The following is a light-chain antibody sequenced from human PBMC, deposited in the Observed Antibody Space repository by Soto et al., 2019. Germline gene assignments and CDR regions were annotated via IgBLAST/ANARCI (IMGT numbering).Light chain of an antibody. Sequence: DIRMTQSPSSLSASVGDRVTITCQASEGINTYLNWYQQKPGKAPKIVISVASTLEKGVPSRFSGTGSGTHFTFTITGLQSEDFATYYCQQYDVLPWTFGQGTKVEIK. J-gene: IGKJ1*01. V-gene: IGKV1-33*01. CDR1: EGINTY. CDR2: VAS. CDR3: QQYDVLPWT.